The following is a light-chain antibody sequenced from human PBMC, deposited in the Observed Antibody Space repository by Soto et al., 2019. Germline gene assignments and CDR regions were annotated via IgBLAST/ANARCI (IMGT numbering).Light chain of an antibody. CDR2: GAS. CDR1: QSVSSTY. Sequence: EIVLTQSPGTLSLSPGERATLSCRASQSVSSTYLVWYQQKPGQAPRLLIYGASSRATGIPDRFSGSGSGTDFTLTISRLEPEDFAVYYCQQYGTSLRTFGQGTKVEIK. J-gene: IGKJ1*01. CDR3: QQYGTSLRT. V-gene: IGKV3-20*01.